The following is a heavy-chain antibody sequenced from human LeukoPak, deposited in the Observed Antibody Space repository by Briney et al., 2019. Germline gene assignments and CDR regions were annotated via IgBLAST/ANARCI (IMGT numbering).Heavy chain of an antibody. CDR1: GYSISSGYY. Sequence: PSETLSLTCTVSGYSISSGYYWGWIRQPPGKGLEWIGSIYHSGSTYYNPSLKSRVTISVDTSKNQFSLKLSSVTAADTAVYYCASVVRDTIFGVYYYYYMDVWGKGTTVTVSS. CDR2: IYHSGST. J-gene: IGHJ6*03. D-gene: IGHD3-3*01. V-gene: IGHV4-38-2*02. CDR3: ASVVRDTIFGVYYYYYMDV.